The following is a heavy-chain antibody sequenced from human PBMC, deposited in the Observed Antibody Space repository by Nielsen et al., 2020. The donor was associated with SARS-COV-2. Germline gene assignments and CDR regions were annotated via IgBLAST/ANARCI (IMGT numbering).Heavy chain of an antibody. Sequence: SVKVSCKASGGTFSSYAISWVRQAPGQGLEWMGGIIPIFGTANYAQKFQGRVTITADESTSTAYMELRSLRSDDTAVYYCAVSSGWSYYGMDVWGQGTTVTVSS. CDR3: AVSSGWSYYGMDV. J-gene: IGHJ6*02. D-gene: IGHD6-19*01. CDR2: IIPIFGTA. V-gene: IGHV1-69*13. CDR1: GGTFSSYA.